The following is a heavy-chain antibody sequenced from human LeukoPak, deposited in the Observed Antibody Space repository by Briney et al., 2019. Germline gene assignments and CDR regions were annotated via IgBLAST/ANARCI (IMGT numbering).Heavy chain of an antibody. Sequence: RASVKVSCKSSGYTLTEYYIHWVRQAPGQGLELMGFIIPDSGGTTYQQNFQVRLTMTRDTSISTFYMELSSLRPDDTAIYYCSTEDKYCTGANCGVFWGQGTLVTVSS. J-gene: IGHJ4*02. CDR2: IIPDSGGT. V-gene: IGHV1-2*02. CDR1: GYTLTEYY. D-gene: IGHD2-8*02. CDR3: STEDKYCTGANCGVF.